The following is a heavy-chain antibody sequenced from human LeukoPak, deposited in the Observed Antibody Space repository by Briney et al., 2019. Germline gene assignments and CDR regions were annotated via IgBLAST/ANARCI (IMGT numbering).Heavy chain of an antibody. D-gene: IGHD3-22*01. J-gene: IGHJ4*02. CDR3: TRYYYDSSGYYGFDY. V-gene: IGHV1-8*01. CDR1: GYTLTSYD. Sequence: AASVKVSCKASGYTLTSYDINWVRQATGQGLEWMGWMNPNSGRTGYAQNSQGRITITRNTSISTAYMELSSLRSEDTAVYYCTRYYYDSSGYYGFDYWGQGTLVTVSS. CDR2: MNPNSGRT.